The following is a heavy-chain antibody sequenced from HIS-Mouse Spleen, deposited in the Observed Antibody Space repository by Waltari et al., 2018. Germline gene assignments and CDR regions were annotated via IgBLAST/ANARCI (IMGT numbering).Heavy chain of an antibody. J-gene: IGHJ1*01. D-gene: IGHD4-4*01. CDR2: IYYSGST. V-gene: IGHV4-39*01. CDR3: ARGPSTTVRAEYFQH. CDR1: AGSISSSTYY. Sequence: QLQLQESGPGLVKPSATLSLTCTVSAGSISSSTYYWGWIRQPPGKGREWIGSIYYSGSTYYNPSLKSRVTISVDTSKNQFSLKLSSVTAADTAVYYCARGPSTTVRAEYFQHWGQGTLVTVSS.